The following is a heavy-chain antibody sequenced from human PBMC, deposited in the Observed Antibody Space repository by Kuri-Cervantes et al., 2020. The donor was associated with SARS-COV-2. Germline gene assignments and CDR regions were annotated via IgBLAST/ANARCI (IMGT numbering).Heavy chain of an antibody. J-gene: IGHJ6*02. D-gene: IGHD3-10*01. CDR3: ARDQYYGSGSYYYYYGMDV. CDR1: GFTFSTYA. Sequence: GESLKISCAASGFTFSTYAMSWVRQAPGKGLEWVSVIYSGDRSTWDAKSVKGRFTISRDDSKNSLYLQMNSLRAEDTAVYYCARDQYYGSGSYYYYYGMDVWGQGTTVTVSS. CDR2: IYSGDRST. V-gene: IGHV3-23*03.